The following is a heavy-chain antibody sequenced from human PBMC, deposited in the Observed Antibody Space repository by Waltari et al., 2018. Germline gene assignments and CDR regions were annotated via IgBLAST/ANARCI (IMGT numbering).Heavy chain of an antibody. CDR1: GYTFTSYD. CDR2: MNPNSGNT. V-gene: IGHV1-8*01. D-gene: IGHD5-18*01. CDR3: ARVSSGSYGFFETYYYYGMDV. J-gene: IGHJ6*02. Sequence: QVQLVQSGAEVKKPGASVKVSCKASGYTFTSYDINWVRQATGQGVEWMGWMNPNSGNTGYAQKFQGRVTMTRNTSISTAYMELSSLRSEDTAVYYCARVSSGSYGFFETYYYYGMDVWGQGTTVTVSS.